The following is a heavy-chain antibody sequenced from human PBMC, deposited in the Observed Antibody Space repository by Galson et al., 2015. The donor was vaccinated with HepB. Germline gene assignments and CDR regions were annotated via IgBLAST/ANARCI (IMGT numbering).Heavy chain of an antibody. V-gene: IGHV3-30*04. CDR3: AKGILASAYSSSQH. J-gene: IGHJ1*01. D-gene: IGHD6-19*01. Sequence: SLRLSCAASGFTFSSYAMSWVRQAPGKGLEWVAVISYDGSNWYYADSVKGRFTISRDNSESTLYLQMNSLRAGDTAVYYCAKGILASAYSSSQHWGQGTLVTVSS. CDR2: ISYDGSNW. CDR1: GFTFSSYA.